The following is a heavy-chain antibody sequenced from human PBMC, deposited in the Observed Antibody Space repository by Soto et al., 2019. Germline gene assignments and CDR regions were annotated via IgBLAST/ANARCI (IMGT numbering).Heavy chain of an antibody. CDR1: GFTFSTYW. D-gene: IGHD3-10*01. V-gene: IGHV3-74*03. Sequence: VQLVESGGGLVQPGGSLILSCAASGFTFSTYWMVWVRLAPRKALVWVSRIIGDGLYTTYADSVKGRFPISRDKDQKTVYLHRNSLRVQYTDVYYCARGILGSGTVHDNWCHVTLVNVS. CDR2: IIGDGLYT. CDR3: ARGILGSGTVHDN. J-gene: IGHJ4*01.